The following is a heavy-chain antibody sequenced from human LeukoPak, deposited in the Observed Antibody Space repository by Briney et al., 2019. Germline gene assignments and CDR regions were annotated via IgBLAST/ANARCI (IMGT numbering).Heavy chain of an antibody. V-gene: IGHV3-23*01. CDR1: GFTFRDYA. J-gene: IGHJ3*02. Sequence: GGSLRLSCAASGFTFRDYAMSWVRQAPGKGLEWVSTISGGGENTHYADSVKGRFTISRDNSKNTLYLQMNSLRAEDTAVYYCAKDRRHIVVVTAIFGGGAFDIWGQGTMVTVSS. CDR3: AKDRRHIVVVTAIFGGGAFDI. CDR2: ISGGGENT. D-gene: IGHD2-21*02.